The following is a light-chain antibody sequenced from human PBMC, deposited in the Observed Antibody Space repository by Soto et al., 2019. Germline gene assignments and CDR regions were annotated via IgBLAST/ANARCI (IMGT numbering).Light chain of an antibody. CDR1: SSDVGNYNL. Sequence: QSALSQPASVSGSRGQSITISCTGTSSDVGNYNLVSWYQQYPVKAPKLMIFEDTKRPSGVSHRFSGSKSGNTASLTIAGLQPEDAADYYCCSYAGSSTMTFGGGTQLTVL. CDR2: EDT. J-gene: IGLJ7*01. CDR3: CSYAGSSTMT. V-gene: IGLV2-23*01.